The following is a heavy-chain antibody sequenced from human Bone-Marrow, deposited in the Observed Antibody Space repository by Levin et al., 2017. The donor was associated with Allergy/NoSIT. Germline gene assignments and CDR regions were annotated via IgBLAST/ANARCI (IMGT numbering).Heavy chain of an antibody. CDR2: ISGSINGDGGPT. CDR1: GFTFRDYD. CDR3: GKGRLAYCGADCHFDS. V-gene: IGHV3-23*01. J-gene: IGHJ4*01. Sequence: PGGSLRLSCEASGFTFRDYDMSWVRQAPGKGLEWVSDISGSINGDGGPTYYAGSVQGRFTISRDNAKNTVYLQMNSLRAEDTPVYYCGKGRLAYCGADCHFDSWGHGTLLTVSS. D-gene: IGHD2-21*02.